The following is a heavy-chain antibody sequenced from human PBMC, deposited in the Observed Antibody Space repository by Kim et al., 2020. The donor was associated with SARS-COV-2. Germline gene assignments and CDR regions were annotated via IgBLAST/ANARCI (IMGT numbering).Heavy chain of an antibody. J-gene: IGHJ5*02. Sequence: NYHAALHGVVTMSVDTYKNQFSLKLSSVTAADTAVYYCARAFSGSYWFDPWGQGTLVTVSS. V-gene: IGHV4-4*07. D-gene: IGHD1-26*01. CDR3: ARAFSGSYWFDP.